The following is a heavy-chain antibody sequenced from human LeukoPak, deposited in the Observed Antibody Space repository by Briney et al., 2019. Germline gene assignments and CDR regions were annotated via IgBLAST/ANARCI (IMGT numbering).Heavy chain of an antibody. CDR1: GFTFSDYA. D-gene: IGHD3-3*01. J-gene: IGHJ4*02. CDR3: AKAKLGVDTFFDY. CDR2: LSGSGAGT. Sequence: AGGSLRLSCAASGFTFSDYALGWVRQAPGRGLEWVATLSGSGAGTYYSDSVQGRFTISRDNSKRTLFLQMNSLRAEDTAFYYCAKAKLGVDTFFDYWGQGTLVTVSS. V-gene: IGHV3-23*01.